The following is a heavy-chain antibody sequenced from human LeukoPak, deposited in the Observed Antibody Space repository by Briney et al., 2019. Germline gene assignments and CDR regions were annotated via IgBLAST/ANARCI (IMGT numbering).Heavy chain of an antibody. CDR2: IYYSGNT. D-gene: IGHD3-10*02. V-gene: IGHV4-59*01. Sequence: PSETLSLTCTVSGGSISPYYWSWIRQPPGKGLEWLGYIYYSGNTEYKPSLKSRVAVSVDTSKNQFSLRLTSETAADTAVYYCARSTGSTMFIDYWGQGTLVTVSS. J-gene: IGHJ4*02. CDR1: GGSISPYY. CDR3: ARSTGSTMFIDY.